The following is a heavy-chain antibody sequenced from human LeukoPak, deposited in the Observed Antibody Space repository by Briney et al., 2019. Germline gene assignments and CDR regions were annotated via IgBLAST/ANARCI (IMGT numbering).Heavy chain of an antibody. J-gene: IGHJ5*02. CDR2: IKRKTDGGTT. V-gene: IGHV3-15*01. CDR1: GFTVSSNS. Sequence: GGSLRLSCTVSGFTVSSNSMSWVRRAPGKGLEWVGRIKRKTDGGTTDYAAPVKGRFTISRDDSKNTLFLQMNSLKTEDTAVYYCTTGAMIVSWGQGTLVTVSS. D-gene: IGHD3-22*01. CDR3: TTGAMIVS.